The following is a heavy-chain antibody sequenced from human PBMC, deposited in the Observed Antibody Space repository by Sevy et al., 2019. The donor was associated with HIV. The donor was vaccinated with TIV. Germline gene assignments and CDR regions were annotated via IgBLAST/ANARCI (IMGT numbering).Heavy chain of an antibody. V-gene: IGHV3-33*05. CDR2: ISYDGSNK. J-gene: IGHJ4*02. CDR1: RFTFSNYG. Sequence: QLGGSLRLSCAVSRFTFSNYGMHWVRQAPGKGLEWVALISYDGSNKHYADSVKGRFTISRDNVKNTLFLDMNSLRAEDTAIYYCAKDAGTYYLTYYFDFWGQGTLVTVSS. D-gene: IGHD1-26*01. CDR3: AKDAGTYYLTYYFDF.